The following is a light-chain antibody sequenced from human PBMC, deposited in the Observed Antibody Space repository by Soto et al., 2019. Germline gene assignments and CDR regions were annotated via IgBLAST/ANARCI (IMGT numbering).Light chain of an antibody. V-gene: IGLV2-14*01. CDR2: EVS. J-gene: IGLJ1*01. Sequence: QSVLTQPASVSGSPGQSITISCTGTSSDVGGYDYVSWYQLHPGKAPKLMVFEVSNRPSGVSYRFSGSKSGNTASLTISGLQAEDEDDYFCSSYSISTAYLFGTATKSPS. CDR3: SSYSISTAYL. CDR1: SSDVGGYDY.